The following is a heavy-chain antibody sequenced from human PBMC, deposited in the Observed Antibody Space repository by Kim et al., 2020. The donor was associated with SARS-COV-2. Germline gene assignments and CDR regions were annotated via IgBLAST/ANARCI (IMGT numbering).Heavy chain of an antibody. Sequence: SYRQSVHGQVTIHADKSTRTAYLQWSSLKASDTAMYYCARGAIHYYGMDVWGQGTTVTVSS. CDR3: ARGAIHYYGMDV. V-gene: IGHV5-51*01. D-gene: IGHD3-10*01. J-gene: IGHJ6*02.